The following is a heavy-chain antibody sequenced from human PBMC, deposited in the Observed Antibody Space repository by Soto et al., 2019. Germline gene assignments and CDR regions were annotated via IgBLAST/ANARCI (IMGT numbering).Heavy chain of an antibody. J-gene: IGHJ4*02. D-gene: IGHD4-17*01. V-gene: IGHV3-23*01. Sequence: EVQLLESGGGLVQPGGSLRLSCAASGFTFSTYTMAWVRQAPGRGPEWVSGVGQDGAPYYADSVKGRFTISRDNSRSSVYSEMIARRGKDTAVYYCANDMRPDGVWDFGHWGQGTLVTVSS. CDR3: ANDMRPDGVWDFGH. CDR2: VGQDGAP. CDR1: GFTFSTYT.